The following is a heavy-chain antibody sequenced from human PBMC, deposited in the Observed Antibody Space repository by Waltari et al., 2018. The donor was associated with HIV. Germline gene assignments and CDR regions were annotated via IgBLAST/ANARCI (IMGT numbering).Heavy chain of an antibody. CDR3: AIRLGPGEVGGSVGDF. V-gene: IGHV5-51*03. CDR1: GYTFSNYY. Sequence: EVQLVQSGTEVKKPGESVKISCQTFGYTFSNYYIAWVRQMPGRGLEWVGIIYPGDSDTRYNPSLQGQVTISVDRSKRTAYLHWTSLKASDTAMYYCAIRLGPGEVGGSVGDFWGQGTLVTVSS. CDR2: IYPGDSDT. D-gene: IGHD1-26*01. J-gene: IGHJ4*02.